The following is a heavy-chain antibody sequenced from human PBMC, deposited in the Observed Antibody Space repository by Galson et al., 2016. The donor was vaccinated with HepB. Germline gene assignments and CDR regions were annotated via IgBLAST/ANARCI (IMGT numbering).Heavy chain of an antibody. CDR2: IHQSGST. D-gene: IGHD2-8*01. CDR1: GVSLSSDNW. Sequence: ETLSLTCAVSGVSLSSDNWWSWVRQPPGKGLEWVGEIHQSGSTNYNPSLKSRVTISVDKSKNQFSLKLSSVTAADTAVYFCARALSVSNWFEPWGLGTLVTISS. V-gene: IGHV4-4*01. J-gene: IGHJ5*02. CDR3: ARALSVSNWFEP.